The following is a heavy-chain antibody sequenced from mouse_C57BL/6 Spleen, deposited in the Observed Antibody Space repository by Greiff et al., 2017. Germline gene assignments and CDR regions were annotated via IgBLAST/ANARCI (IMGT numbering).Heavy chain of an antibody. J-gene: IGHJ2*01. CDR3: ARWGMVTTYDY. V-gene: IGHV1-69*01. CDR2: IDPSDSYT. D-gene: IGHD2-3*01. Sequence: QVQLKQPGAELVMPGASVKLSCKASGYTFTSYWMHWVKQRPGQGLEWIGEIDPSDSYTNYNQKFKGKSTLTVDKSSSTPYMQLSSLTSEDSAVYYCARWGMVTTYDYWGQGTTLTVSS. CDR1: GYTFTSYW.